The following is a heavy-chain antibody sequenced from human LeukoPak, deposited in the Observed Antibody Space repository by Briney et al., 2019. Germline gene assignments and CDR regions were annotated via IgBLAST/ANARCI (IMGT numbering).Heavy chain of an antibody. V-gene: IGHV4-38-2*02. CDR3: ARVGWGIAADY. CDR2: IYYSGST. J-gene: IGHJ4*02. Sequence: PSETLSLTCTVSGYSISSGYYWGWIRQPPGKGLEWIGSIYYSGSTYYNPSLKSRVTISVDTSKDQFSLKLSSVTAADTAVYYCARVGWGIAADYWGQGTLVTVSS. CDR1: GYSISSGYY. D-gene: IGHD6-13*01.